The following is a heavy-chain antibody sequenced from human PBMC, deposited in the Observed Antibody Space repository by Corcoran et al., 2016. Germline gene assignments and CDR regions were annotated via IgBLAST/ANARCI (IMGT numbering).Heavy chain of an antibody. J-gene: IGHJ5*02. Sequence: QVQLQESGPGLVKPSETLSLTCTVSGYSISSGYYWGWIRQPPGKGLEWIGSIYHSGSTYYNPSLKSRVPISVDTSKNQLSLKLSSVTAADTAVYYCARDKRRDDFWSGYPPSNWFDPWGQGTLVTVSS. CDR1: GYSISSGYY. D-gene: IGHD3-3*01. CDR3: ARDKRRDDFWSGYPPSNWFDP. V-gene: IGHV4-38-2*02. CDR2: IYHSGST.